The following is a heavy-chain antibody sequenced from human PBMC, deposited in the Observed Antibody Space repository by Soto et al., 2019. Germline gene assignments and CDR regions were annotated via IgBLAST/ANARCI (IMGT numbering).Heavy chain of an antibody. CDR2: ISTYNGNT. CDR3: ARGATDYCDNRGNYFLDS. D-gene: IGHD3-22*01. CDR1: GYTFTTYG. Sequence: QVQLVQSGAEVKKPGASVKVSCKASGYTFTTYGMSWVRQAPGQGLDWMGRISTYNGNTTYAGRLQGRVTMTTDTTKSTAYMELRSLRSDDTAVYYCARGATDYCDNRGNYFLDSWGQGTLVTVSS. V-gene: IGHV1-18*01. J-gene: IGHJ5*02.